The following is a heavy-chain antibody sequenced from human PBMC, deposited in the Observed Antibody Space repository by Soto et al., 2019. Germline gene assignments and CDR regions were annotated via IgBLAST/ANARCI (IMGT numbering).Heavy chain of an antibody. Sequence: QVQLVQSGAEVKKPGSSVKVSCKASGCTFSSYAISWVRQSPVQGLEWMGGIIPIFGTANYAQKLQGRVTICAYESTSSAYMELSSLISEVRAVYSCVRTLHVRHYDSSVYLHYSYVMSVWGQWITVTVS. CDR1: GCTFSSYA. D-gene: IGHD3-22*01. J-gene: IGHJ6*02. CDR2: IIPIFGTA. V-gene: IGHV1-69*01. CDR3: VRTLHVRHYDSSVYLHYSYVMSV.